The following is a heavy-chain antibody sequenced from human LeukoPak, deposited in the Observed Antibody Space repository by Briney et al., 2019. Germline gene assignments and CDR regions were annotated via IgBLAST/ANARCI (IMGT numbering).Heavy chain of an antibody. Sequence: ASVKVSCKVSGYTLTELSMHWVRQTPGEGLEWMGGFDPEDGKTSYVQKFQGRVTMTKDTATDTAYMELSRLRSEDTAVYYCATGGRIDPQLRMYFFDYWGQGTLVSVSS. CDR1: GYTLTELS. V-gene: IGHV1-24*01. CDR2: FDPEDGKT. CDR3: ATGGRIDPQLRMYFFDY. J-gene: IGHJ4*02. D-gene: IGHD1-1*01.